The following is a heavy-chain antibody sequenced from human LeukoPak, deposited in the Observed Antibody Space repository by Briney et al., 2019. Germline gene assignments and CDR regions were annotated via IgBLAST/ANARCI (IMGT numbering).Heavy chain of an antibody. CDR2: ISNGGHHT. CDR3: AKVISSYSGYDSY. D-gene: IGHD5-12*01. CDR1: GISFNNYG. V-gene: IGHV3-23*01. J-gene: IGHJ4*02. Sequence: GGSLRLSCAASGISFNNYGMSWVRQAPGKGLEWVSSISNGGHHTYYADSVRGRFTISRDNSKNTLYLQMDSLRAADTAVYYCAKVISSYSGYDSYWGQGTLVTVSS.